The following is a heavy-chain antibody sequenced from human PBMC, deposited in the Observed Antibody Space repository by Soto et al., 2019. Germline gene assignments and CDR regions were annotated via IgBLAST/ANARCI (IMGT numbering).Heavy chain of an antibody. Sequence: QVQLVESGGGVVQPGRSLRLSCAASGFTFSSYGMHWVRQAPGKGLEWVAVIWYDGSNKYYADSVKGRFTISRDNSKNTLYLQMNSLRAEDTAVYYCARDGLAYCGGDCYSGFDCWGEGTLVTVSS. J-gene: IGHJ4*02. CDR2: IWYDGSNK. CDR1: GFTFSSYG. D-gene: IGHD2-21*02. V-gene: IGHV3-33*01. CDR3: ARDGLAYCGGDCYSGFDC.